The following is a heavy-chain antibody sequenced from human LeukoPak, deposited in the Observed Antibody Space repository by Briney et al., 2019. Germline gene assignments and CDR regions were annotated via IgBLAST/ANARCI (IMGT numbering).Heavy chain of an antibody. J-gene: IGHJ4*02. Sequence: SETLSLTCTVSGYSISSGYYWGWIRQPPGKGLEWIGSIYHSGSTYYNPSLKSRVTISVDTSKNQFSLKLSSVTAADTAVYYCARSPLVAPNFDYWGQGTLVTVSS. CDR2: IYHSGST. CDR1: GYSISSGYY. CDR3: ARSPLVAPNFDY. V-gene: IGHV4-38-2*02. D-gene: IGHD5-12*01.